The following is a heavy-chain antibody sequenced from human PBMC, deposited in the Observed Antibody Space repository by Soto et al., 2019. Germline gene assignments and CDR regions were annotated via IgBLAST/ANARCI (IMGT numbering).Heavy chain of an antibody. D-gene: IGHD5-18*01. CDR1: GGSISSYY. J-gene: IGHJ5*02. Sequence: SETLSLTCTVSGGSISSYYWSWIRQPPGKGLEWIGYIYYSGSTNYNPSLKSRVTISVDTSKNQFSLKLSSVTAADTAVYYCARDDTAMVTPWGQGTLVTVS. CDR2: IYYSGST. V-gene: IGHV4-59*01. CDR3: ARDDTAMVTP.